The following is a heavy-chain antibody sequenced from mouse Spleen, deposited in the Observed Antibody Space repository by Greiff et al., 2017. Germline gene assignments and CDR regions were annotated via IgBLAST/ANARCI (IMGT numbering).Heavy chain of an antibody. CDR2: INPNNGGT. Sequence: VQLKQSGPELVKPGASVKIPCTASGFTFTDYNMAWVKQSQGKSLEWIGDINPNNGGTFYNQKFKGKATLTVDKSSSTAYMELRSLTSEDTAVYYCARRGIYDGYYGAWFAYWGQGTLVTVSA. D-gene: IGHD2-3*01. CDR1: GFTFTDYN. CDR3: ARRGIYDGYYGAWFAY. V-gene: IGHV1-18*01. J-gene: IGHJ3*01.